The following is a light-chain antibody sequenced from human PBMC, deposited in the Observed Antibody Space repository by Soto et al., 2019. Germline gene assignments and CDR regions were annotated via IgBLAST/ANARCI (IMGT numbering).Light chain of an antibody. CDR2: DAS. J-gene: IGKJ1*01. Sequence: EIVMTQSPATLSVSPGERATVSCRASQSVSSYLAWYQQKPGQAPRLLIYDASNRATGIPDRFSGSGSGTDFTLTISRLEPEDFAVYYCHQYGSSPQTFGQGTKVDIK. CDR1: QSVSSY. V-gene: IGKV3-20*01. CDR3: HQYGSSPQT.